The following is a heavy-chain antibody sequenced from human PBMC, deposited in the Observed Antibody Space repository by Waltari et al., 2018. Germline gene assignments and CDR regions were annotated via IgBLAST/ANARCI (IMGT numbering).Heavy chain of an antibody. CDR2: ISPIVVTP. J-gene: IGHJ3*02. CDR1: GGTFSSYA. V-gene: IGHV1-69*01. Sequence: QVQLVQSGAEVKKPGSSVKVSCKASGGTFSSYAISWVRQAPGQGLEWRGGISPIVVTPKYATQFQARVTMTANDAPSTAYRGLSSLRSEDTAVYDCARGGWGYCSSTSCYGDAFDIWGQGTMVTVSS. CDR3: ARGGWGYCSSTSCYGDAFDI. D-gene: IGHD2-2*01.